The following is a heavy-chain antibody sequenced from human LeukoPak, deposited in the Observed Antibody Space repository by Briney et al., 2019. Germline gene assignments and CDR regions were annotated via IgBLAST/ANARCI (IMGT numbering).Heavy chain of an antibody. V-gene: IGHV4-4*07. CDR3: ARVEVIAANSLFYYYMDV. D-gene: IGHD2-21*01. Sequence: PSETLSLTCSVSGGSLSAFYWTWIRQPAGKRLEWIGRIYSSGTTNYNPSLSNRVSMLLDMAKNQFSRKLQSVTAADTAIYYCARVEVIAANSLFYYYMDVWGKGTTVTVSS. CDR2: IYSSGTT. J-gene: IGHJ6*03. CDR1: GGSLSAFY.